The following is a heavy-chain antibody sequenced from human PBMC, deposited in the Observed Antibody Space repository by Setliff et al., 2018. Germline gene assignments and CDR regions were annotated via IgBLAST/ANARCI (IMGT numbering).Heavy chain of an antibody. CDR2: INHTGST. V-gene: IGHV4-34*01. J-gene: IGHJ5*02. CDR3: ARATRDSDGWYYEYRWFDP. D-gene: IGHD6-19*01. Sequence: PSETLSLTCTVSGGSISSYYWSWIRQPPGKGLELIGEINHTGSTNYNPSLKSRVTISGDTSQNYFSLKLTSVTEADTAVYYCARATRDSDGWYYEYRWFDPWGQGTLVTVSS. CDR1: GGSISSYY.